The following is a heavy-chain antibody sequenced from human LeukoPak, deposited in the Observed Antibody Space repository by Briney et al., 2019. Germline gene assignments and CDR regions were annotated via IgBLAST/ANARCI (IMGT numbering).Heavy chain of an antibody. V-gene: IGHV3-23*01. Sequence: GGSLRLSCAASGFTFSSYAMSWFRQAPGKGLEWVSAISGSGGSTYYADSVKGRFTISRDNSKNTLYLQMNSLRAEDTAVYYCAKDPILAEAEYFQHWGQGTLVTVSS. D-gene: IGHD6-19*01. CDR2: ISGSGGST. J-gene: IGHJ1*01. CDR3: AKDPILAEAEYFQH. CDR1: GFTFSSYA.